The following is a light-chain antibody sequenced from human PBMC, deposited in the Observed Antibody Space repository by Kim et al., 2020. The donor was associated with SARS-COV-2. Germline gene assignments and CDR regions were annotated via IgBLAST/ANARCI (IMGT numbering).Light chain of an antibody. CDR1: SSNIGAGYE. J-gene: IGLJ1*01. V-gene: IGLV1-40*01. Sequence: QRVTISGTGSSSNIGAGYEVHWYQQLLGTAPNLLVYGNSNRPSGVPDRFSGSKSGTSASLAITGLQAEDEADYYCQSYDSSLSGSVFGTGTKVTVL. CDR2: GNS. CDR3: QSYDSSLSGSV.